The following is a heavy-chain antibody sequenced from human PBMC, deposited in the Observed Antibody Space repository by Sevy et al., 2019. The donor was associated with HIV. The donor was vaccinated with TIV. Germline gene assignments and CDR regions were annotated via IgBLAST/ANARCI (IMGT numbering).Heavy chain of an antibody. D-gene: IGHD6-13*01. CDR3: TIDYSSSWFRTPTRNVNAFDI. Sequence: GGSLRLSCTASGFTFGDYAMSWFRQAPGKGLEWVGFIRSKAYGGTTEYAASVKGRFTISRDDPKSIAYLQMNSLKTEDTAGYYCTIDYSSSWFRTPTRNVNAFDIWGQGTMVTVSS. CDR1: GFTFGDYA. CDR2: IRSKAYGGTT. V-gene: IGHV3-49*03. J-gene: IGHJ3*02.